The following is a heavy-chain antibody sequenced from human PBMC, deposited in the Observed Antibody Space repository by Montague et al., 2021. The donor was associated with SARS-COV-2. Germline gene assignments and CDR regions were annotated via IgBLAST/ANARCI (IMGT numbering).Heavy chain of an antibody. V-gene: IGHV3-30*04. CDR2: ISYDGSKK. J-gene: IGHJ4*02. D-gene: IGHD3-10*01. CDR3: ARDRGLGVAENFDC. Sequence: SLRLSCAASGFTFSTYPMHWVRQAPGKGLEWLVVISYDGSKKDYADSVKGRFTNSRDNSENMLYLQMNSLRAEDTAVYYCARDRGLGVAENFDCWGQGTLVTVSS. CDR1: GFTFSTYP.